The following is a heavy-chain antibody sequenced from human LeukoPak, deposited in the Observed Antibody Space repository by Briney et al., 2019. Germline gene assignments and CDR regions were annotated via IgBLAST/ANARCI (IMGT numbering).Heavy chain of an antibody. CDR3: AREDWGAAGQL. V-gene: IGHV3-21*01. CDR2: ISSSSSYI. CDR1: GFTFSSYS. D-gene: IGHD6-13*01. J-gene: IGHJ4*02. Sequence: GGSLRLSCAASGFTFSSYSMNWVRQAPGKGLEWVSSISSSSSYIYYADSVKGRFTISRDNAKNSLYLQMNSLRAEDTAVYYCAREDWGAAGQLWGQGTLVTVSS.